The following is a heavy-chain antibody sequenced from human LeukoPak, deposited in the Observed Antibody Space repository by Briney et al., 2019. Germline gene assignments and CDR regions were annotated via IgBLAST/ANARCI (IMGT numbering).Heavy chain of an antibody. J-gene: IGHJ6*03. D-gene: IGHD3-3*01. CDR3: AGTGLTDTSFGYQYYMDV. CDR2: IYSGGST. CDR1: GFTVSSNY. Sequence: PGGSLRLSCAASGFTVSSNYMSWVRQAPGKGLEWVSVIYSGGSTYYGGSVKGRFTISRDNSKNTLYLQMNSLRAEDTAVYYFAGTGLTDTSFGYQYYMDVWGKGTTVTVSS. V-gene: IGHV3-53*01.